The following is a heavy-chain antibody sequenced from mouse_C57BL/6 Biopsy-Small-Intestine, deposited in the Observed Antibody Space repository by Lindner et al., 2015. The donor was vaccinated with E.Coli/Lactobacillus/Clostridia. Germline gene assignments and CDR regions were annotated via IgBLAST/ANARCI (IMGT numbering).Heavy chain of an antibody. Sequence: SVKVSCKTSGFTFNTYYMHWVRQAPGQGLEWMGIITPSGGGTYYARNFQGRVTMTRDTSTSTLYLELSSLKSEDTAVYYCARPIVTTTNTLFDYWGQGTLVTVSS. D-gene: IGHD2-5*01. CDR1: GFTFNTYY. J-gene: IGHJ4*01. V-gene: IGHV1-53*01. CDR3: ARPIVTTTNTLFDY. CDR2: ITPSGGGT.